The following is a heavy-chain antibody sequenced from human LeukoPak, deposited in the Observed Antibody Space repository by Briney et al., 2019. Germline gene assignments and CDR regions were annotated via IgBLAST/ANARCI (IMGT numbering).Heavy chain of an antibody. CDR1: GFTFSSYW. CDR3: ARVIDDSSGYYYEPEYFQH. J-gene: IGHJ1*01. Sequence: PGGSLRLSCAASGFTFSSYWMHWVRQAPGKGLVWVSRINSDGSSTSYADSVKGRFTISRDNAKNTLYLQMNSLRAEDTAVYYCARVIDDSSGYYYEPEYFQHWGQGTLVTVSS. V-gene: IGHV3-74*01. D-gene: IGHD3-22*01. CDR2: INSDGSST.